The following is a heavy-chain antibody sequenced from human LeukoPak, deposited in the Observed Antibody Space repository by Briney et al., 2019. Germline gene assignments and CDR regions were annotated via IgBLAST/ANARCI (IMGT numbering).Heavy chain of an antibody. Sequence: GGSLRLSCAASGFTFSSYGMHWVRQAPGKGLEWVAFIRYDGSNKYYAGSVRGRFTISRDNSKNTLYLQMNSLRAEDTAVYYCAKSMVRGIIIVDFDYWGQGTLVTVSS. J-gene: IGHJ4*02. CDR3: AKSMVRGIIIVDFDY. CDR2: IRYDGSNK. V-gene: IGHV3-30*02. D-gene: IGHD3-10*01. CDR1: GFTFSSYG.